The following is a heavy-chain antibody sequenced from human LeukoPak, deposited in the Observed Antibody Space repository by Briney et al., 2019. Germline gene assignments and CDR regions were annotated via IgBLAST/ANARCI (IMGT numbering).Heavy chain of an antibody. Sequence: ASVKVSCKASGGTFSSYAISWVRQAPGQGLEWMGRIIPILGIANYAQKFQGRVTITADKSTSTAYMELSSLRSEDTAVYYCARDKCTEGSGGSCYSIWWGQGTLVTVSS. D-gene: IGHD2-15*01. CDR1: GGTFSSYA. CDR2: IIPILGIA. CDR3: ARDKCTEGSGGSCYSIW. J-gene: IGHJ4*02. V-gene: IGHV1-69*04.